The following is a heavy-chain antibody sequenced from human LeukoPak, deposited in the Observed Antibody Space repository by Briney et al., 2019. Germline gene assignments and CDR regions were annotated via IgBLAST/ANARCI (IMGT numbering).Heavy chain of an antibody. V-gene: IGHV4-39*01. Sequence: SETLSLTRTVSGGSISSSNYYWGWIRQPPGKGLEWIGSIYYSGSTYYNPSLKSRVTISVDTSKNQFSLKLSSVTAADTAVYYCAVRGYSYGSLDYWGQGTLVTVSS. CDR2: IYYSGST. D-gene: IGHD5-18*01. CDR1: GGSISSSNYY. J-gene: IGHJ4*02. CDR3: AVRGYSYGSLDY.